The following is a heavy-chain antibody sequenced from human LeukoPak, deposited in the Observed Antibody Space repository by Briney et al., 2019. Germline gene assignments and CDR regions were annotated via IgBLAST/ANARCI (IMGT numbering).Heavy chain of an antibody. V-gene: IGHV1-18*01. D-gene: IGHD4-23*01. J-gene: IGHJ4*02. Sequence: GASVKVSCKASGYSFTSYGISWVRQAPGQGLEWMGWISTYNGNTNYAQKLQGRVTMTRDTSTTTAYMELRSLRSDDTAVYYCARDYGDNPNYFFDYWGQGTLVTVSS. CDR3: ARDYGDNPNYFFDY. CDR1: GYSFTSYG. CDR2: ISTYNGNT.